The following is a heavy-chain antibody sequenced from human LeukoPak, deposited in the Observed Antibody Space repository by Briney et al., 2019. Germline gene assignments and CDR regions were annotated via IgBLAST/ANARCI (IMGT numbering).Heavy chain of an antibody. Sequence: SETLSLTCTVSGYSISSGYYWGWIRQPPGKGLEWIGSIYYSGSTYYNPSLKSRVTISVDTSKNQFSLKLSSVTAADTAVYYCASEIFGVVIRGAFDIWGQGTMVTVSS. D-gene: IGHD3-3*01. CDR3: ASEIFGVVIRGAFDI. V-gene: IGHV4-38-2*02. CDR2: IYYSGST. J-gene: IGHJ3*02. CDR1: GYSISSGYY.